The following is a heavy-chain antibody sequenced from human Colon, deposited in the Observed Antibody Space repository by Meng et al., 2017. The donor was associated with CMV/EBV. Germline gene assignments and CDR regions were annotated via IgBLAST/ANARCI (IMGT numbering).Heavy chain of an antibody. CDR1: GFSFDSYS. J-gene: IGHJ4*02. V-gene: IGHV3-21*01. CDR2: ISSSSNYK. D-gene: IGHD3-9*01. CDR3: ATDLLTGAFFDH. Sequence: VASGFSFDSYSMNWVRQSPARGLEWVSSISSSSNYKFYADSVKGRFTISRDNAKNSVYLQMDSLRVEDTAVYYCATDLLTGAFFDHWGQGALVTVSS.